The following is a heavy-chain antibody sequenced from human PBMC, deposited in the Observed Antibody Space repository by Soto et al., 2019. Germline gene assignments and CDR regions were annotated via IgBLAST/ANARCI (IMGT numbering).Heavy chain of an antibody. CDR2: IYWDDDK. CDR1: GFSLSTSGVG. CDR3: AHRPSYCSGGSCYSRFDY. D-gene: IGHD2-15*01. Sequence: QITLKESGPTLVKPTQTLTLTCTFSGFSLSTSGVGVGWIRQPPGKALEWLALIYWDDDKRYSPSLKSRLTSTKAPSNNQXXLTMTNMDPVDTATYYCAHRPSYCSGGSCYSRFDYWGQGTLVTVSS. J-gene: IGHJ4*02. V-gene: IGHV2-5*02.